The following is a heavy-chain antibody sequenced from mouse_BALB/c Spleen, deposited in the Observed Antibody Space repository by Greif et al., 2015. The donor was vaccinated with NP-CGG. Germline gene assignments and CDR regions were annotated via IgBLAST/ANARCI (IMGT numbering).Heavy chain of an antibody. CDR3: TREAIYTRAMDY. Sequence: EVQVVESGGGLVQPGGSMKLSCVASGFTFSNYWMNWVRQSPEKGLEWVAEIRLKSNNYATHYAESVKGRFTISRDDSKSSVYLQMTNLRAEDTGIYYCTREAIYTRAMDYWGQGTSVTVSS. V-gene: IGHV6-6*02. CDR1: GFTFSNYW. CDR2: IRLKSNNYAT. J-gene: IGHJ4*01.